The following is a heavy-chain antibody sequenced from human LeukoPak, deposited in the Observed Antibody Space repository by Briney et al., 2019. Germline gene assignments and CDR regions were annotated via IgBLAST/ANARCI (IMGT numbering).Heavy chain of an antibody. Sequence: GGSLRLSCAASGYTFSNYAMSWVRQAPGKGLEWVSGISGGAGTPYYADSVKGRFTISRDNSKNTLYLQMSSLRAEDTAVYYCAKRRTTVITMDYFDYWGQGTLVTVSS. CDR3: AKRRTTVITMDYFDY. V-gene: IGHV3-23*01. CDR1: GYTFSNYA. J-gene: IGHJ4*02. D-gene: IGHD4-17*01. CDR2: ISGGAGTP.